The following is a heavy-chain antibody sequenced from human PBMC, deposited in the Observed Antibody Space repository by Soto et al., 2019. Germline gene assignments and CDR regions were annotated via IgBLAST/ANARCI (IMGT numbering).Heavy chain of an antibody. J-gene: IGHJ6*03. CDR3: ARDRGVAPPVAGNTHYYYTWTS. V-gene: IGHV1-18*01. D-gene: IGHD6-19*01. CDR2: ISAYNGNT. CDR1: GYSFTNYG. Sequence: QDQLVQSGVEVKKPGASVKVSCKASGYSFTNYGITWVRQAPGQGFEWMGWISAYNGNTNYAQKFQGRVTMTTDASTSTAYLELRSLRSDDTAVYYCARDRGVAPPVAGNTHYYYTWTSGAKGPRSPCP.